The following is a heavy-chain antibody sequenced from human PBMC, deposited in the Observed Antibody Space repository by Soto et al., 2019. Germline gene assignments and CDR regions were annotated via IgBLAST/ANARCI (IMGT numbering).Heavy chain of an antibody. CDR2: ISYDGTNQ. J-gene: IGHJ4*02. Sequence: QVQLVESGGGVVQPRTSLRLSCAASGFTFSDYGMRWVRQAPGKGLERVAIISYDGTNQYYADSVKGRFTISRDYSKNTLYLQMNSLRPEDTAVYYCAKALGELSPESYDHWGQGVLVTVSS. CDR3: AKALGELSPESYDH. V-gene: IGHV3-30*18. D-gene: IGHD3-16*02. CDR1: GFTFSDYG.